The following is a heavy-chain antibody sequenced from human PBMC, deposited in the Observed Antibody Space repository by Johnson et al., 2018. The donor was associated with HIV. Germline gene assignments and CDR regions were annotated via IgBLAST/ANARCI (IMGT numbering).Heavy chain of an antibody. CDR1: GFAFSSYL. D-gene: IGHD3-9*01. Sequence: VQLVESGGGLVQPGASVKLSCAASGFAFSSYLMSWVRQAPGQGLEWVANINQDASEKYYVDSVKGRVTISRDNATNSLYLHMNSLRAEDTAVYYCARGGVLRYFDWLFEDAFDIWGQGTMVTVSS. CDR3: ARGGVLRYFDWLFEDAFDI. V-gene: IGHV3-7*01. CDR2: INQDASEK. J-gene: IGHJ3*02.